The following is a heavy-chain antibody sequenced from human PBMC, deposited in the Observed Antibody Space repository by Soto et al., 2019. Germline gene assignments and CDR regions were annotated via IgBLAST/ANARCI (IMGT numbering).Heavy chain of an antibody. Sequence: PSETLSLTCTVSGGSISGYYWSWVRQPAGKGLEWVGRIYSDGTTNYSPSLKSRVTMSLDTSKDQFSLHLNSVTAADTAVYYCSRAPKVSGSAQTRPDFWGQGSLVNVSS. CDR2: IYSDGTT. J-gene: IGHJ4*02. CDR3: SRAPKVSGSAQTRPDF. CDR1: GGSISGYY. V-gene: IGHV4-4*07. D-gene: IGHD6-6*01.